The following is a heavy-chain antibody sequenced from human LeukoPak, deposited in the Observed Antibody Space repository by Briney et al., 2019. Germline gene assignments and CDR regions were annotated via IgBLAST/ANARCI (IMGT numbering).Heavy chain of an antibody. Sequence: GASVKVSCKASGYTFTSYYMHWVRQAPGQGLEWMGIINPSGGSTSYAQKLQGRVTMTTDTSTSTADMELRSLRSDDTAVYYCAIAKIYGDYSLLYYYGMDVWGQGTTVTVSS. J-gene: IGHJ6*02. D-gene: IGHD4-17*01. CDR2: INPSGGST. V-gene: IGHV1-46*01. CDR3: AIAKIYGDYSLLYYYGMDV. CDR1: GYTFTSYY.